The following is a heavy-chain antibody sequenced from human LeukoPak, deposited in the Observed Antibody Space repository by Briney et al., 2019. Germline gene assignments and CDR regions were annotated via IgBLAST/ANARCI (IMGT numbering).Heavy chain of an antibody. D-gene: IGHD3-16*01. Sequence: PGGSLRPSCAASGFTFDDYGMSWVRQAPGKGLEWVSGINWNGGSTGYADSVKGRFTISRDNAKNSLYLQMNSLRAEDTALYYCARDLGGSYDYVWGSFDYWGQGTLVTVSS. J-gene: IGHJ4*02. CDR2: INWNGGST. CDR1: GFTFDDYG. CDR3: ARDLGGSYDYVWGSFDY. V-gene: IGHV3-20*04.